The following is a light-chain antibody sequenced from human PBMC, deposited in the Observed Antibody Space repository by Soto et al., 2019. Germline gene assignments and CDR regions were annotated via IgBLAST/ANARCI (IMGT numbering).Light chain of an antibody. Sequence: VVTQSPATLSVFPGETATLSCRASQSVSSDLAWYQQRPGQAPRLLIYGASTRATGIPARFRGSGSGTEFRFTISSLQSEDFATNYCQQYNTWHPKMAFGRGTKVEIK. CDR2: GAS. CDR3: QQYNTWHPKMA. CDR1: QSVSSD. J-gene: IGKJ1*01. V-gene: IGKV3-15*01.